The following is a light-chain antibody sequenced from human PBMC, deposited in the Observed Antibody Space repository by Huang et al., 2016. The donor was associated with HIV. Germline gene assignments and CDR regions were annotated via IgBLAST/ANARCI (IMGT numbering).Light chain of an antibody. J-gene: IGKJ4*01. Sequence: EIVMPQSPATLSVSPGESATLSCRASQSVTSNLAWYQQKPGQAPRLLVFGVSSRATGIPARFSGSGSGTEFTLTISNLQSEDFALYYCQQYNKWPPLTFGGGTKVEIK. CDR2: GVS. CDR1: QSVTSN. V-gene: IGKV3-15*01. CDR3: QQYNKWPPLT.